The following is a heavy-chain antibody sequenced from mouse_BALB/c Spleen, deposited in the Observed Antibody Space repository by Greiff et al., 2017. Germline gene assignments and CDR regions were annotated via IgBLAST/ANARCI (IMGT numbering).Heavy chain of an antibody. CDR2: ISSGSSTI. CDR1: GFTFSSFG. V-gene: IGHV5-17*02. J-gene: IGHJ4*01. CDR3: ARSPLGYYYAMDY. D-gene: IGHD4-1*01. Sequence: EVHLVESGGGLVQPGGSRKLSCAASGFTFSSFGMHWVRQAPEKGLEWVAYISSGSSTIYYADTVKGRFTISRDNPKNTLFLQMTSLRSEDTAMYYCARSPLGYYYAMDYWGQGTSVTVSS.